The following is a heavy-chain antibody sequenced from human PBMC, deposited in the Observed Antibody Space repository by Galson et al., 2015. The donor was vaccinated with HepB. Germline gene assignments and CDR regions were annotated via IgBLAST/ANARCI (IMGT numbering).Heavy chain of an antibody. CDR2: ISAYNGNT. D-gene: IGHD6-13*01. Sequence: SVKVSCKASGYTFTSYGISWVRQAPGQGLEWMGWISAYNGNTNYAQKLQGRVTMTTDTSTSTAYMELRSLRSDDTAVYYCARDRRAVAGSVGLGYWGQGTLVTVSS. CDR1: GYTFTSYG. CDR3: ARDRRAVAGSVGLGY. V-gene: IGHV1-18*01. J-gene: IGHJ4*02.